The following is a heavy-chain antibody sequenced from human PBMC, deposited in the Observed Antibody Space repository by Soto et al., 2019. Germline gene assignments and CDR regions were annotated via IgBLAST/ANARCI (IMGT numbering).Heavy chain of an antibody. V-gene: IGHV1-69*01. CDR3: ARDLGGPPTQRSINWFDP. CDR1: GGTFSSYA. J-gene: IGHJ5*02. D-gene: IGHD6-6*01. CDR2: IIPIFGTA. Sequence: QVQLVQSGAEVKKPGSSVKVSCKASGGTFSSYAISWVRQAPGQGLEWMGGIIPIFGTANYAQMIQGRVTITGDEFTSTAYTELSSLRSEDTVVYYSARDLGGPPTQRSINWFDPWGQGTLVSVSS.